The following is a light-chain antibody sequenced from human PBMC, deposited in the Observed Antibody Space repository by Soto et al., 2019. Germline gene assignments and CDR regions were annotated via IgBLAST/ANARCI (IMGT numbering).Light chain of an antibody. V-gene: IGKV3-11*01. CDR1: QSVSSY. J-gene: IGKJ1*01. CDR3: QQRSNWPVT. Sequence: EIVLTQSPATLSLSPGERATLSCRASQSVSSYLAWYQQKLGQAPRLLIYDASNRATGIPARFSGSGSGTDFTLTISSLEPEDFAVYYCQQRSNWPVTFGQGTKV. CDR2: DAS.